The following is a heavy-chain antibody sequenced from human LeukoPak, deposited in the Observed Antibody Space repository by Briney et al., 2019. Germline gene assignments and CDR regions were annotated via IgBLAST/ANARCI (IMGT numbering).Heavy chain of an antibody. CDR2: INPNSGGT. Sequence: RASVKVSCKASGYTFTSYYMHWVRQAPGQGLEWMGWINPNSGGTNYAQKFQGRVTMTRDTSISTAYMELSRLRSDDTAVYYCARQGSFWSGYYHYYYYYMDVWGKGTTVTVSS. V-gene: IGHV1-2*02. D-gene: IGHD3-3*01. CDR3: ARQGSFWSGYYHYYYYYMDV. J-gene: IGHJ6*03. CDR1: GYTFTSYY.